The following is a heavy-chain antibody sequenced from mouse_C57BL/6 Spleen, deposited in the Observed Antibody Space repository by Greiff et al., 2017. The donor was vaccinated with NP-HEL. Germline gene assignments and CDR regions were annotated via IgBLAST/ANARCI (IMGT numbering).Heavy chain of an antibody. D-gene: IGHD4-1*01. J-gene: IGHJ4*01. V-gene: IGHV2-4*01. Sequence: QVQLKESGPGLVQPSQSLSITCTVSGFSLTSYGVHWVRQPPGKGLEWLGVIWSGGSTDYNADFISRLSISKDNSKSQVFFKMNSLQADDTAIYYCAKNSGTGAMDYWGQGTSVTVSS. CDR1: GFSLTSYG. CDR2: IWSGGST. CDR3: AKNSGTGAMDY.